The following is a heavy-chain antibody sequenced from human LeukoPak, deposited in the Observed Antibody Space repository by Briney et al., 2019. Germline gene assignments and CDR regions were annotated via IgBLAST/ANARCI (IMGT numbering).Heavy chain of an antibody. CDR1: GFTFNNYA. V-gene: IGHV3-23*01. CDR2: IGGSTGNT. Sequence: GGSLRLSCAASGFTFNNYAMTWVRQAPGKGLEWVSVIGGSTGNTYYADSVKGRFTISRDNSKNTLYLQMSGLRAEDTAVYYCAKPGYYYDSSGYFSWYFDYWGQGTLVTVSS. D-gene: IGHD3-22*01. J-gene: IGHJ4*02. CDR3: AKPGYYYDSSGYFSWYFDY.